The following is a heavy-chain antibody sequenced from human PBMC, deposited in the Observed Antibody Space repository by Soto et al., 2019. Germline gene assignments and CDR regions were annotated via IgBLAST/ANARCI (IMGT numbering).Heavy chain of an antibody. D-gene: IGHD3-22*01. V-gene: IGHV4-59*08. Sequence: SETLSLTCTVSGGSISSYYWSWIRQPPGKGLEWIGYIYYSGSTNYNPSLKSRVTISVDTSKNQFSLKLSSVTAADTAVYYCARYGVVAAPWYYDSSGYYYGYFDYWGQGTLVTVS. CDR3: ARYGVVAAPWYYDSSGYYYGYFDY. CDR2: IYYSGST. CDR1: GGSISSYY. J-gene: IGHJ4*02.